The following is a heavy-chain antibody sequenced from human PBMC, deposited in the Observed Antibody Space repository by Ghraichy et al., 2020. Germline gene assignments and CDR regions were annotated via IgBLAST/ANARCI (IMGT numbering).Heavy chain of an antibody. CDR2: ITSSSRNT. Sequence: GGSLRLSCVGSGFTFSTYSLNWVRQSPGKGLEWVSYITSSSRNTFYADSVKGRFTISRDNAQNSLSLQMNSLRDGDTAVYYCARGSRVVRFYYYDGMDVWGQGTTVTVSS. CDR1: GFTFSTYS. J-gene: IGHJ6*02. V-gene: IGHV3-48*02. D-gene: IGHD4-23*01. CDR3: ARGSRVVRFYYYDGMDV.